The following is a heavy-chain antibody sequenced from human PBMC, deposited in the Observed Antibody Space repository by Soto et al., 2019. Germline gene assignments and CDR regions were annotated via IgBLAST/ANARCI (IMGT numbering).Heavy chain of an antibody. J-gene: IGHJ5*02. D-gene: IGHD4-17*01. V-gene: IGHV4-31*03. CDR2: IDYSGST. Sequence: SETLSLTCTVSGGSISTYGYYWSWIRQHPGKGLEWIGYIDYSGSTYYNPSLKTRVRISVDTSENQFSLRVSSVTAADTAVYYCARDSRDYRPRPNWFDPWGQGTLVTVS. CDR1: GGSISTYGYY. CDR3: ARDSRDYRPRPNWFDP.